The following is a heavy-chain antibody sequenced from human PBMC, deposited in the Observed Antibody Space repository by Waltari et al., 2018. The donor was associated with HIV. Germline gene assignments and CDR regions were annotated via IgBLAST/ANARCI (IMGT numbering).Heavy chain of an antibody. CDR1: GFTFGSFG. J-gene: IGHJ1*01. D-gene: IGHD5-18*01. CDR2: IWYHGDKE. Sequence: QVQLVESGGGGVQPGRSLTLYCEASGFTFGSFGIHWVRQAPGKGLGWVAVIWYHGDKEDYADSVKGRFNISRDNSRNTVFLHMNSLRAEDTGFYFCARERGYTSPFDLWGQGTLVTVSS. CDR3: ARERGYTSPFDL. V-gene: IGHV3-33*01.